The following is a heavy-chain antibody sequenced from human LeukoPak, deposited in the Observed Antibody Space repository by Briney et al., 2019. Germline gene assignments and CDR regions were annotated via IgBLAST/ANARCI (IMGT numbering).Heavy chain of an antibody. CDR1: GFDFNNFW. D-gene: IGHD6-13*01. J-gene: IGHJ6*03. CDR2: INPDATTK. V-gene: IGHV3-74*01. CDR3: ARRNIAAAGIPPYYYYMDV. Sequence: PGGSLRLSCAASGFDFNNFWMHWVRQAPGKELVWVSHINPDATTKNYADFVKGRFTISRDNAKNTMYLQMNNLGAEDTAVYYCARRNIAAAGIPPYYYYMDVWGKGTTVTVSS.